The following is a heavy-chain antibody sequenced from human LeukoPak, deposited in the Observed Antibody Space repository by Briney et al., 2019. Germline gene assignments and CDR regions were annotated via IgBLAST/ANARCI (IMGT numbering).Heavy chain of an antibody. Sequence: VASVKVSCKVSGYTLTELSMHWVRQAPGKGLELMGGFDPEDGETIYAQKFQGRVTMTEDTSTDTAYMELSSLRSEDTAVYYCATGPIYSGYDFDYWGQGTLVTVSS. CDR3: ATGPIYSGYDFDY. J-gene: IGHJ4*02. V-gene: IGHV1-24*01. CDR2: FDPEDGET. CDR1: GYTLTELS. D-gene: IGHD5-12*01.